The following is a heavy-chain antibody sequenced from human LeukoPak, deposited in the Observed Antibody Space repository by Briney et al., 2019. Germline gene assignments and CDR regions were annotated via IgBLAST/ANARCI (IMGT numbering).Heavy chain of an antibody. CDR1: GGSFSGYY. V-gene: IGHV4-34*01. CDR3: ASISDPLGFDY. CDR2: INHSGST. J-gene: IGHJ4*02. Sequence: SETLSLTCAVYGGSFSGYYWSWIRQPPGKGLEWIGEINHSGSTNYNPSLKSRVTISVDTSKNQFSLKLSSVTAADTAVYYCASISDPLGFDYWGQGTLVTVSS.